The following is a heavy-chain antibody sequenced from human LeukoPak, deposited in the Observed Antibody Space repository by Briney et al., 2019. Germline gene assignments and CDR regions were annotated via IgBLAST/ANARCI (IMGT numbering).Heavy chain of an antibody. D-gene: IGHD3-22*01. CDR3: ARAAPTRTLIGSGADY. CDR2: ISGSGYST. V-gene: IGHV3-23*01. CDR1: GFTFNNYA. J-gene: IGHJ4*02. Sequence: SGGSLRLSCVASGFTFNNYAMTWVRQAPGKGLEWVSAISGSGYSTYYADSVKGRFTISRDNAKNSLYLQMNSLRAEDTAVYYCARAAPTRTLIGSGADYWGQGTLVTVSS.